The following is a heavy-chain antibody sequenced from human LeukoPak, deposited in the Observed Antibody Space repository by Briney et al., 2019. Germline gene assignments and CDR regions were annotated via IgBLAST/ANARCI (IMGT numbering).Heavy chain of an antibody. D-gene: IGHD2-15*01. CDR1: GFTFSSYA. V-gene: IGHV3-23*01. CDR3: ATVKRDCSGGTCYSYDY. Sequence: GGSLRLSCAASGFTFSSYAMSWVRQAPGKGLEWVSAISSNGDFTYYADSVRGRFTTSRDNSKNTVFLQMNGLRADDRAVYYCATVKRDCSGGTCYSYDYWGQGTLVTVSS. CDR2: ISSNGDFT. J-gene: IGHJ4*02.